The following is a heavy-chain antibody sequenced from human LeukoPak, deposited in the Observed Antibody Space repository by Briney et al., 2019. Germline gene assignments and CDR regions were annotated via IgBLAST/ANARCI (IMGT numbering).Heavy chain of an antibody. D-gene: IGHD3-22*01. V-gene: IGHV4-59*01. CDR1: GGSISSYY. Sequence: SVTLSLTCTVSGGSISSYYWSWIRQPPGKGLEWIGYIYYSGSTNYNPSLKSRVTISVDTSKNQFSLKLSSVTAADTAVYYCARSSMIVVVTPVWHFDLWGRGTLVTVSS. CDR2: IYYSGST. J-gene: IGHJ2*01. CDR3: ARSSMIVVVTPVWHFDL.